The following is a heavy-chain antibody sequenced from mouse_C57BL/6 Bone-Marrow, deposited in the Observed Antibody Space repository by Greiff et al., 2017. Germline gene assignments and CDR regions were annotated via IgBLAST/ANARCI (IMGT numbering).Heavy chain of an antibody. CDR3: ARGAYGYDEGFAY. D-gene: IGHD2-2*01. Sequence: QVQLQQPGAELVMPGASVKLSCKASGYTFTSYWMHWVKQRPGQGLEWIGEIDPSDSYTNYNQKFKGKSTLTVDKSSSTAYMQLSSLTSEDSAVDYCARGAYGYDEGFAYGGQGTLVTVSA. CDR2: IDPSDSYT. J-gene: IGHJ3*01. CDR1: GYTFTSYW. V-gene: IGHV1-69*01.